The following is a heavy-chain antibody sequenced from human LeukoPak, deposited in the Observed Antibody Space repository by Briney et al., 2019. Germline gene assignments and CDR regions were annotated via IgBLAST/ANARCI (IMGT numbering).Heavy chain of an antibody. CDR1: GFTFSSYG. Sequence: PGRSLRLSCAASGFTFSSYGMHWVRQAPGKGLEWVAVISYDGSNKYYADSVKGRFTISRDNSKNTLYLQMNSRRAEDTAVYYCAKDQRYYDSSGYYSGAFDIWGQGTMVTVSS. V-gene: IGHV3-30*18. CDR2: ISYDGSNK. D-gene: IGHD3-22*01. CDR3: AKDQRYYDSSGYYSGAFDI. J-gene: IGHJ3*02.